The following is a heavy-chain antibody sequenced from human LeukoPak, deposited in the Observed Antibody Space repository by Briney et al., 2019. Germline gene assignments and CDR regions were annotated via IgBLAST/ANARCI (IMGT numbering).Heavy chain of an antibody. Sequence: GGSLRLSCAASGFTFSSYSMNWVRQAPGKGLEWVSSINSKSRYIYYADSLKGRFTISRDNGKNSVYLQMNSLRAEDTAVYFCARADSSSSRLDCWGQGTLVTVSS. J-gene: IGHJ4*02. D-gene: IGHD6-6*01. CDR1: GFTFSSYS. V-gene: IGHV3-21*01. CDR3: ARADSSSSRLDC. CDR2: INSKSRYI.